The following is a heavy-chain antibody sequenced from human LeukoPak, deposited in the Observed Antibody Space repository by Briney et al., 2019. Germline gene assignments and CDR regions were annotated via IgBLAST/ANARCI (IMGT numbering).Heavy chain of an antibody. J-gene: IGHJ6*02. V-gene: IGHV3-7*01. CDR1: GLTFSSYW. CDR2: IKQDGSEK. CDR3: ARDSFGYSGFIAFSGYYYGMDV. D-gene: IGHD5-12*01. Sequence: GGSLRLSCAASGLTFSSYWMSWLRQAPGKGLEWVANIKQDGSEKYYVDSVKGRFTISRDNAKNSLYLQMNSLRAEDTAVYYCARDSFGYSGFIAFSGYYYGMDVWGQGTTVTVSS.